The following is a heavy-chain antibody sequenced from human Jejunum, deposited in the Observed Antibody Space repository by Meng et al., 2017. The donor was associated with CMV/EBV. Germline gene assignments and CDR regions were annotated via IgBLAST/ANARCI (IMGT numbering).Heavy chain of an antibody. CDR1: RFTFSSYA. CDR3: SRVHPYYFGMDV. Sequence: CAASRFTFSSYAMHWVRQATGKGLEWVSTIGVAGDTYYVGSVKGRFTISRETAKNSLYLQMNSLRAGDTAVYYCSRVHPYYFGMDVWGQGTTVTVSS. V-gene: IGHV3-13*01. J-gene: IGHJ6*02. CDR2: IGVAGDT.